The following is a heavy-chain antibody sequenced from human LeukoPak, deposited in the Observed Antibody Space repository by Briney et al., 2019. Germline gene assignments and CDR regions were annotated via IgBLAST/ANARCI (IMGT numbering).Heavy chain of an antibody. J-gene: IGHJ6*03. CDR1: GYTFTSYD. CDR2: MNPNSGNT. V-gene: IGHV1-8*03. D-gene: IGHD2-2*01. Sequence: ASVKVSCKASGYTFTSYDINWVRQATGQGLEWMGWMNPNSGNTGYAQKFQGRVTITRNASISTAYMELSSLRSEDTAVYYCARTKRYCSSTSCWIEYYYYYYMDVWGKGTTVTISS. CDR3: ARTKRYCSSTSCWIEYYYYYYMDV.